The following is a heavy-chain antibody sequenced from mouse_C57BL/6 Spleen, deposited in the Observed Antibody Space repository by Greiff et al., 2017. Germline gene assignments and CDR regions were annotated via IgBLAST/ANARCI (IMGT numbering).Heavy chain of an antibody. D-gene: IGHD2-2*01. CDR3: AIYGYDNYFDD. CDR2: ISSRSSTL. CDR1: GFTFSDYG. Sequence: EVKLVESGGGLVKPGGSLKLSCAASGFTFSDYGMHWVRQAPEKGLEWVAYISSRSSTLNYADTVKGRFTISRDNAKNTLFLQMTSVRSEDTAMYYCAIYGYDNYFDDWGQGTTLTVSS. V-gene: IGHV5-17*01. J-gene: IGHJ2*01.